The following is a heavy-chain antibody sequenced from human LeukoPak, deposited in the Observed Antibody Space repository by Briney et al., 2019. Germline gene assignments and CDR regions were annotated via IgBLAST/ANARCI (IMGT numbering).Heavy chain of an antibody. D-gene: IGHD1-26*01. CDR3: ARVLVGATGNFDY. V-gene: IGHV3-21*01. CDR1: GFTFSGSA. CDR2: ISSSSSYI. Sequence: PGGSLRLSCAASGFTFSGSAMHWVRQAPGKGLEWVSSISSSSSYIYYADSVKGRFTISRDNAKNSLYLQMNSLRAEDTAVYSCARVLVGATGNFDYWGQGTLVTVSS. J-gene: IGHJ4*02.